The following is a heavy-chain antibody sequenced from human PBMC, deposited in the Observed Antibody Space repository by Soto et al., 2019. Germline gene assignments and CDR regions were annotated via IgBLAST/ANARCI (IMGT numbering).Heavy chain of an antibody. D-gene: IGHD5-12*01. CDR2: IIPILGIA. CDR3: ARGRSEIVATPRGLDY. Sequence: QVQLVQSGAEVKKPGSSVKVSCKASGGTFSSYTISWVRQAPGQGLEWMGRIIPILGIANYAQKFQGRVTITADKSTGTAYLELSSLRSADTAVYYCARGRSEIVATPRGLDYWGQGTLVTVSS. J-gene: IGHJ4*02. CDR1: GGTFSSYT. V-gene: IGHV1-69*02.